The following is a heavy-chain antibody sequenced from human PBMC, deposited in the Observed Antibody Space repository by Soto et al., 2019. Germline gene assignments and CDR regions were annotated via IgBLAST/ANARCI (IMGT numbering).Heavy chain of an antibody. CDR2: IIPIFGTA. Sequence: ASVKVSCKASGGTFSSYAISWVRQAPGQGLEWMGGIIPIFGTANYAQKFQGRVTITADESTSTAYMELGSLRSEDTAVYYCARDSGASSQRGYSGYDSPSFDYWGQGTLVTVSS. D-gene: IGHD5-12*01. J-gene: IGHJ4*02. CDR1: GGTFSSYA. V-gene: IGHV1-69*13. CDR3: ARDSGASSQRGYSGYDSPSFDY.